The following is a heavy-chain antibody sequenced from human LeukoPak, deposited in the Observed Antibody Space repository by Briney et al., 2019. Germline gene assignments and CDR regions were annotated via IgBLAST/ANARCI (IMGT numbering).Heavy chain of an antibody. D-gene: IGHD2-2*01. CDR1: GFTFSDYY. CDR2: ISSSGSTI. Sequence: GGSLRLSCAASGFTFSDYYMSWIRQAPGKGLEWVSYISSSGSTIYYADSVKGRFTISRDNAKNSLFLQMNSLRAEDTAVYYCARRGTQYCISTDCHPNWYDPWGQGTLVTVSS. CDR3: ARRGTQYCISTDCHPNWYDP. V-gene: IGHV3-11*04. J-gene: IGHJ5*02.